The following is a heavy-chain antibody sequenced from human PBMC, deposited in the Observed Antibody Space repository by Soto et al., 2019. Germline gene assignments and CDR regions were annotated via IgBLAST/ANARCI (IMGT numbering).Heavy chain of an antibody. V-gene: IGHV4-34*01. CDR2: INHSGST. CDR3: ARGTGRRRRSSADNWFDP. Sequence: QVQLQQWGAGLLKPSETLSLTCAVYGGSFSGYYWSWIRQPPGKGLEWIGEINHSGSTNYNPSLKSRVTISVDTSKNQFSLKLSSVTAADTAVYYWARGTGRRRRSSADNWFDPWGQGTLVTVSS. J-gene: IGHJ5*02. CDR1: GGSFSGYY.